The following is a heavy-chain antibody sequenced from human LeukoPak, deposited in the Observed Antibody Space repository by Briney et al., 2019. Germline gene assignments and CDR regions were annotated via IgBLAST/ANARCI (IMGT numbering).Heavy chain of an antibody. Sequence: SETLSLTCGVSGGSFGGYFWSWIRQSPGSELEWIGEINRTGSTNYNPSLKSRVTMFIDVSKNHLFLNLTPVTAADTAVYYCARGWDCSGGSCNSGVPHFDYWGQGTLVTVSS. CDR2: INRTGST. CDR3: ARGWDCSGGSCNSGVPHFDY. V-gene: IGHV4-34*01. J-gene: IGHJ4*02. D-gene: IGHD2-15*01. CDR1: GGSFGGYF.